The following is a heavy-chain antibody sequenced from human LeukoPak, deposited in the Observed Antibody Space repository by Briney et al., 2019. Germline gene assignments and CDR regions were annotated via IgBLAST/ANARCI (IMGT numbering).Heavy chain of an antibody. CDR2: INTDGSST. V-gene: IGHV3-74*01. CDR1: GFTFSSYW. CDR3: ARGVDCSGGSCYGGYFDY. J-gene: IGHJ4*02. Sequence: GGSLRLSCAASGFTFSSYWMSWVRQAPGKGLVWASRINTDGSSTSYADSVKGRFTISRDNAKNTLYLQMNSLRAEDTAVYYCARGVDCSGGSCYGGYFDYWGQGTLVTVSS. D-gene: IGHD2-15*01.